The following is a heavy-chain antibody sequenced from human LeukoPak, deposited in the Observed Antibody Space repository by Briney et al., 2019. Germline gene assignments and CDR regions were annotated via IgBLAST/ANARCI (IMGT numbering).Heavy chain of an antibody. CDR2: FDPEDGET. D-gene: IGHD1-26*01. CDR3: ATGGGSYSNWFDP. V-gene: IGHV1-24*01. J-gene: IGHJ5*02. Sequence: ASVKVSCKVSGYTLTELSMHWVRQAPGKGLEWMGGFDPEDGETIYAQKFLGRVTMTEDTSTDTAYMELSSLRSEDTAVYYCATGGGSYSNWFDPWGQGTLVTVSS. CDR1: GYTLTELS.